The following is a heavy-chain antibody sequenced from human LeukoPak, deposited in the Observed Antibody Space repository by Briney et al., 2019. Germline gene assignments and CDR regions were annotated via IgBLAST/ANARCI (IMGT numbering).Heavy chain of an antibody. CDR3: ARVYTSSWGSTFDY. J-gene: IGHJ4*02. CDR2: IYYSGST. CDR1: GGSISSSRYY. D-gene: IGHD6-13*01. V-gene: IGHV4-39*07. Sequence: SETLSLTCTVSGGSISSSRYYWGWIRQPPGKGLEWIGNIYYSGSTYYDPFLKSRVTISVDTSKNQFSLKLSSVTAADTAVYYCARVYTSSWGSTFDYWGQGTLVTVSS.